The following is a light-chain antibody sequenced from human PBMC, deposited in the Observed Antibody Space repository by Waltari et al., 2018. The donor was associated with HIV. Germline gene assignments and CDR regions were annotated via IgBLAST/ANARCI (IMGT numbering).Light chain of an antibody. CDR1: QRISSSH. V-gene: IGKV3-20*01. CDR3: QQYVGSLWT. Sequence: EIVLTQSPGTLSLPPGERAPLSCRASQRISSSHLTWYQQKPGQAPRLLIYSTSNRATGVPDRFSGSGSGTDFTLTISRLEPEDFAVYYCQQYVGSLWTFGQGTKVEIK. CDR2: STS. J-gene: IGKJ1*01.